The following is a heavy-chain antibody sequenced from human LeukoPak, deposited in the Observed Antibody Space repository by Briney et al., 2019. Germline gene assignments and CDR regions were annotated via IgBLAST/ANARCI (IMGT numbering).Heavy chain of an antibody. CDR3: ARVGPLYEDSGYRSFDV. CDR2: IKDDGSET. J-gene: IGHJ4*02. D-gene: IGHD3-22*01. V-gene: IGHV3-7*03. CDR1: GFSFRSYW. Sequence: GGSLRLSCAVSGFSFRSYWMAWVRQAPGKGLEWLANIKDDGSETNYLGAVKGRFTISRDNARNSLYVQMNSLRVEDTAVYYCARVGPLYEDSGYRSFDVWGQGTLVTVSS.